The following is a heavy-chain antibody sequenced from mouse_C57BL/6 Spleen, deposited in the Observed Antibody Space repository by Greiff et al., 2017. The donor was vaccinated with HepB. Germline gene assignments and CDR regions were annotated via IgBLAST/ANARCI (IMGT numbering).Heavy chain of an antibody. Sequence: VQLQQSGPELVKPGASVKIPCKASGYTFTDYNMDWVKQSHGKSLEWIGDINPNNGGTIYNQKFKGKATLTVDKSSSTAYMELRSLTSEDTAVYYCARSVRLYYYAMDYWGQGTSVTVSS. CDR1: GYTFTDYN. CDR3: ARSVRLYYYAMDY. J-gene: IGHJ4*01. CDR2: INPNNGGT. D-gene: IGHD2-2*01. V-gene: IGHV1-18*01.